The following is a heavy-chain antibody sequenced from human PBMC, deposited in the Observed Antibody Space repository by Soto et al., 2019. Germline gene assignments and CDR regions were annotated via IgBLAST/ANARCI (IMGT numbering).Heavy chain of an antibody. CDR3: ARLGTWDVGIDY. CDR2: IYYSGST. D-gene: IGHD7-27*01. J-gene: IGHJ4*02. Sequence: SETLSLTCTVSGGSISSSSYYWGWIRQPPGKGLEWIGSIYYSGSTYYNPSLKSLVTISVDTSKNQFSLKLSSLTAADTAVYYCARLGTWDVGIDYWGQGTLVTVSS. V-gene: IGHV4-39*01. CDR1: GGSISSSSYY.